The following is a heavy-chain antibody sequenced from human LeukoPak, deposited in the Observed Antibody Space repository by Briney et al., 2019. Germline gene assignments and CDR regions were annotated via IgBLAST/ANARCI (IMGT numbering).Heavy chain of an antibody. CDR3: AKGGSVTAIDY. CDR1: GFTFSNAW. CDR2: IKSKTDGGTT. J-gene: IGHJ4*02. D-gene: IGHD1-20*01. Sequence: GGSLRLSCAASGFTFSNAWTSWVRQAPGKGLEWVGRIKSKTDGGTTDYAAPVKGRFTISRDDSKNTLYLQMNSLRAEDTAVYYCAKGGSVTAIDYWGQGTLVTVSS. V-gene: IGHV3-15*01.